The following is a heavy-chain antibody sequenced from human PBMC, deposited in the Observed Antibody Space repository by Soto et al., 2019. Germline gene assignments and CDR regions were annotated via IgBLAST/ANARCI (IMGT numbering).Heavy chain of an antibody. Sequence: SETLSLTCAASGGSISSGGYSWSWIRQPPGKGLEWIGYIYHSGSTYYNPSLKSRVTISVDRSKNQFSLKLSSVTAADTAVYYCARGCESSGYYSLDWFDPWGQGTLVTVSS. CDR1: GGSISSGGYS. CDR2: IYHSGST. D-gene: IGHD3-22*01. J-gene: IGHJ5*02. V-gene: IGHV4-30-2*01. CDR3: ARGCESSGYYSLDWFDP.